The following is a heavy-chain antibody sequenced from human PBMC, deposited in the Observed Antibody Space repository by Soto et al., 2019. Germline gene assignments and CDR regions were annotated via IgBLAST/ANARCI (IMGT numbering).Heavy chain of an antibody. Sequence: SETLSLTCTVSCGSISSSSYYWGWIRQPPGKGLEWIGSIYYSGSTYYNPSLKSRVTISVDTSKNQFSLKLSSVTAADTAVYYCARLRRADAGAYYSDVWGQGTTVTVSS. D-gene: IGHD3-10*01. CDR2: IYYSGST. CDR1: CGSISSSSYY. V-gene: IGHV4-39*01. CDR3: ARLRRADAGAYYSDV. J-gene: IGHJ6*02.